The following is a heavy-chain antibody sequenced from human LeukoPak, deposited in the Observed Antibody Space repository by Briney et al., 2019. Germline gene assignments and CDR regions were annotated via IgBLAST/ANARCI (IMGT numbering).Heavy chain of an antibody. CDR2: MNPNSGNT. D-gene: IGHD3-10*01. Sequence: ASVKVSCKASGYTFTTYDINWVRQAPGQGLEWMGGMNPNSGNTGYAQKFQGRVTMTRNTSMSTAYMELNSLRSEDTAVYYCARANYYGSGKKDLDYWGQGTLVTVSS. V-gene: IGHV1-8*01. J-gene: IGHJ4*02. CDR1: GYTFTTYD. CDR3: ARANYYGSGKKDLDY.